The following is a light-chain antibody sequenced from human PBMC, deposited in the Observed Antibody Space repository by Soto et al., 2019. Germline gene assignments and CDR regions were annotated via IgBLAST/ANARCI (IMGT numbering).Light chain of an antibody. V-gene: IGLV2-14*01. CDR1: SSDIGGYNY. J-gene: IGLJ3*02. Sequence: QSVLTQPASVSGSPGQSITISCTGTSSDIGGYNYVSWYQQHPDKAPKLIIYEVSDRPSGVSIRFSGSKSGNTASLTISGLQAEDEADYYCSSYTTTSALEVFGGGTQLTVL. CDR3: SSYTTTSALEV. CDR2: EVS.